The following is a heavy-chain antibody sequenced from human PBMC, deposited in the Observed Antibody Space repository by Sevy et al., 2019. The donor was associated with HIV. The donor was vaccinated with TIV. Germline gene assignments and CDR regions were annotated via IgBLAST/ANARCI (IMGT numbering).Heavy chain of an antibody. Sequence: GGSLRLSCAASGFTFSNAWMSWVRQAPGKGLEWVGRIKSKTDGGTTDYAAPVKGRFTISRDDSKNTLYLQMNSLKTEDTAVYYCTTEPDCGGDCYSFGYFDYWGQGTLVTVSS. D-gene: IGHD2-21*01. CDR3: TTEPDCGGDCYSFGYFDY. V-gene: IGHV3-15*01. CDR2: IKSKTDGGTT. J-gene: IGHJ4*02. CDR1: GFTFSNAW.